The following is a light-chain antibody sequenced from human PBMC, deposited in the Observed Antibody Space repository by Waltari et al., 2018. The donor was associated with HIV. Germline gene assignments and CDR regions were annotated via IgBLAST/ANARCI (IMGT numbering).Light chain of an antibody. Sequence: SLLTQPPSASGTPAQRVTSSCSGSRSNIGSNFVSWYQQPQGTADKLLISRNNQRPSVVPDRVSGSKSGTSASLAISGLRSEDEADFYCAAWDDSLSGKWVFGGGTKLTVL. V-gene: IGLV1-47*01. J-gene: IGLJ3*02. CDR2: RNN. CDR3: AAWDDSLSGKWV. CDR1: RSNIGSNF.